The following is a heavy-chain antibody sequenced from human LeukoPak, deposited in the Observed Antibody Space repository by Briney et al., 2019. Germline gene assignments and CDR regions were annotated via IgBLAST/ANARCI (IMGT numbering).Heavy chain of an antibody. J-gene: IGHJ4*02. V-gene: IGHV4-38-2*01. D-gene: IGHD1-26*01. Sequence: PSETLSPTCAVSGYSISSGYYWGWIRQPPGKGLEWIGSIYHSGSTYYNPSLKSRVTISVDTSKNQFSLKLSSVTAADTAVYYCARSTLSSGSTNYWGQGTLVTVSS. CDR2: IYHSGST. CDR3: ARSTLSSGSTNY. CDR1: GYSISSGYY.